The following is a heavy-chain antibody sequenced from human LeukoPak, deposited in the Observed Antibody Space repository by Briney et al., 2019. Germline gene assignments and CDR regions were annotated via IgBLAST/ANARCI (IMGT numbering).Heavy chain of an antibody. CDR3: ARIIAVAGFAY. CDR1: GFTSSSYW. Sequence: GGALRLSCAASGFTSSSYWMSWVRQAPGKGLEWVANIKQDGSEKYYVDSVKGRVTISRDNAKNSLYLQMNSLRAEDAAVYYCARIIAVAGFAYWGQGTLVTVSS. V-gene: IGHV3-7*03. J-gene: IGHJ4*02. D-gene: IGHD6-19*01. CDR2: IKQDGSEK.